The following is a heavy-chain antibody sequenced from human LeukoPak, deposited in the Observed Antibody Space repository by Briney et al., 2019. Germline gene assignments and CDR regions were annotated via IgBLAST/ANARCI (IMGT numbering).Heavy chain of an antibody. Sequence: GGSLRLSCAASGFTFSSYAMSWVRQAPGKGLEWVSAISGSGGRTYYADAVKGRLTISRDNSKNTLYLQMNSLRAEHTDVYYSLLMVRGVMSYYYMDVWGKGTMVTVSS. CDR3: LLMVRGVMSYYYMDV. CDR1: GFTFSSYA. V-gene: IGHV3-23*01. J-gene: IGHJ6*03. CDR2: ISGSGGRT. D-gene: IGHD3-10*01.